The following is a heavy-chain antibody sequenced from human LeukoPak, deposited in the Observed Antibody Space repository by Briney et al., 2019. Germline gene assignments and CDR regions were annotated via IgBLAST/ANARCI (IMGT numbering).Heavy chain of an antibody. V-gene: IGHV3-23*01. D-gene: IGHD2-21*02. CDR2: FGTRHTHI. Sequence: PGGSLRLSCVGSGLNFNTYDLTWVRQAPGKGPEWVALFGTRHTHIFYADSVEGRFAISRDNSKNTVYLQMNSLRVEDAAVYYCAARLPLYGMDVWGQGTTVTVSS. CDR1: GLNFNTYD. J-gene: IGHJ6*02. CDR3: AARLPLYGMDV.